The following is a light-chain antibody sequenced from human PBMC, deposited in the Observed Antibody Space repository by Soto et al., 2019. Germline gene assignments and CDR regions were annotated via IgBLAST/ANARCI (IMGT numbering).Light chain of an antibody. CDR1: SSDVGGYDF. J-gene: IGLJ1*01. V-gene: IGLV2-8*01. CDR2: DVS. Sequence: QSALTQPPSASGSPGQSVTISCTGTSSDVGGYDFAAWHQQHPGKAPRLMIYDVSKRPSGVPDRFSGSKSGYTASLTVSGLQAEDEADHYCSSFVGGNIYVFGTGTKVTVL. CDR3: SSFVGGNIYV.